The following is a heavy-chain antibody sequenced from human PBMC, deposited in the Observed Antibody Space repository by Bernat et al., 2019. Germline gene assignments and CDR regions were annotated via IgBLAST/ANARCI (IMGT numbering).Heavy chain of an antibody. D-gene: IGHD3-10*01. Sequence: EVQLVESGGGLVQPGWSLRLSCAASGFTFSSYWMHWVRQAPGKGLVWVSRINSDGSSTSYADSVKGRFTISRDNAKNTLYLQMNSLRAEDTAVYYCARSSGGPDYGSGRYNPLYYYVVAPPYGMDVWGQGTTVTVSS. CDR2: INSDGSST. CDR1: GFTFSSYW. CDR3: ARSSGGPDYGSGRYNPLYYYVVAPPYGMDV. V-gene: IGHV3-74*01. J-gene: IGHJ6*02.